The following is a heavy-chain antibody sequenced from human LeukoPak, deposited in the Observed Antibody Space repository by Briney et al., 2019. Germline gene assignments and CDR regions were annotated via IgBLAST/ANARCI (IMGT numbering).Heavy chain of an antibody. D-gene: IGHD2-2*01. V-gene: IGHV1-8*01. CDR3: ARGPRYCSSTSCSYYFDY. CDR1: GYTFTSYD. J-gene: IGHJ4*02. Sequence: ASVKVSCKASGYTFTSYDINWVRQATGQGLEWMGWMNPNSGNTGYAQKFQGRVTMTRNTSISTAYMELSSLRSEDTAVYSCARGPRYCSSTSCSYYFDYWGQGTLVTVSS. CDR2: MNPNSGNT.